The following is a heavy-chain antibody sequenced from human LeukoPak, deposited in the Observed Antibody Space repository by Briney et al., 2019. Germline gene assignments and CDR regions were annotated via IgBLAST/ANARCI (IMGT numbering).Heavy chain of an antibody. CDR2: IDPSDSYT. J-gene: IGHJ5*02. V-gene: IGHV5-10-1*01. CDR1: GYSFTSYW. CDR3: ARSGYSSSWPHPSMWFDP. D-gene: IGHD6-13*01. Sequence: GESLKISCKGSGYSFTSYWISWVRQMPGKGLEWMGRIDPSDSYTNYSPSFQGHVTISADKSISTAYLQWSSLKASDTAMCYCARSGYSSSWPHPSMWFDPWGQGTLVTVSS.